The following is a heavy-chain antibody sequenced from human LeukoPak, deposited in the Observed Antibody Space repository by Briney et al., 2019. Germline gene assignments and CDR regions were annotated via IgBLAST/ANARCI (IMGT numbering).Heavy chain of an antibody. Sequence: GGSLRLSCAASGFTFNSYGMHWVRQAPGKGLEWVAVIWYDGSNKYYADSVKGRFTISRDNSKNTLYLQMNSLRAEDTAVYYCARDSGSGYYYYGMDVWGQGTTVTVSS. CDR2: IWYDGSNK. J-gene: IGHJ6*02. D-gene: IGHD1-26*01. CDR3: ARDSGSGYYYYGMDV. V-gene: IGHV3-33*01. CDR1: GFTFNSYG.